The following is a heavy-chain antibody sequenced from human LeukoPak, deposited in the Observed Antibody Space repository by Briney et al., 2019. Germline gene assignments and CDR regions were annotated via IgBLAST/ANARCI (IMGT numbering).Heavy chain of an antibody. Sequence: PGGSLRLSCAAAGFTFSSNVMHWVRQAPGKGLEWVALIHYDGSIESYAVSVKGRFTLSGDTSKNTMYLQMNSLSVDDTAVYYCAKEEGRSGSYPDWGQGTLVTVSS. D-gene: IGHD3-10*01. CDR2: IHYDGSIE. CDR1: GFTFSSNV. V-gene: IGHV3-30*02. J-gene: IGHJ4*02. CDR3: AKEEGRSGSYPD.